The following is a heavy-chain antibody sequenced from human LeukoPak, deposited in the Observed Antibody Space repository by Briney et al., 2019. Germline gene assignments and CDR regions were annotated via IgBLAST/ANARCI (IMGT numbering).Heavy chain of an antibody. CDR3: ARDSMTSGYFDY. CDR1: GGSISSGGYY. Sequence: SETLSLTCTVSGGSISSGGYYWSWIRQHPGTGLEWIGYIYYSGSTYYNPSLKSRVTISVDTSKNQFSLKLSSVTAADTAVYYCARDSMTSGYFDYWGQGTLVTVSS. CDR2: IYYSGST. D-gene: IGHD6-13*01. J-gene: IGHJ4*02. V-gene: IGHV4-31*03.